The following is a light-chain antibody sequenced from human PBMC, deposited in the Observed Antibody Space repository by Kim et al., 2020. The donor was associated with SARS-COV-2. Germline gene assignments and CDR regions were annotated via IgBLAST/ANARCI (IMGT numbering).Light chain of an antibody. CDR2: GKN. J-gene: IGLJ2*01. Sequence: SSELTQDPAVSVALGQTVRITCQGVSLRSYYATWYQQKPGQAPILVIYGKNNRPSGIPDRFSGSSSGNTASLTITGTQAGDEADYYCNSRDSNDNVVFGGGTKLTVL. V-gene: IGLV3-19*01. CDR1: SLRSYY. CDR3: NSRDSNDNVV.